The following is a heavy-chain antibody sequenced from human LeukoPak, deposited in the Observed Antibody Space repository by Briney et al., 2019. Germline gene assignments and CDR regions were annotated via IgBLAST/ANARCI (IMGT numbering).Heavy chain of an antibody. V-gene: IGHV1-2*02. J-gene: IGHJ4*02. Sequence: ASVKVSCKASGYTFTGYYMHWVRQAPGQGLEWMGWVNPNSGGTNYAQKFQGRVTMTRDTSISTAYMELSRLRSDDTAVYYCARRVVLGVNPSYYFDYWGQGTLVTVSS. CDR1: GYTFTGYY. CDR2: VNPNSGGT. D-gene: IGHD3-10*01. CDR3: ARRVVLGVNPSYYFDY.